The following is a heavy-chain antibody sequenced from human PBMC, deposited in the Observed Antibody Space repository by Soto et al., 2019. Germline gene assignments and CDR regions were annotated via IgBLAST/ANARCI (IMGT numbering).Heavy chain of an antibody. CDR3: TRQRDYYDTSGDSYFDY. CDR1: GGSISSSSYY. CDR2: IYYSGST. J-gene: IGHJ4*02. V-gene: IGHV4-39*01. Sequence: SETLSLTCTVSGGSISSSSYYWGWIRQPPGKGLEWIGSIYYSGSTYYNPSLKSRVTVSVDTSKNQFSLKLTSVTAADTAVYYCTRQRDYYDTSGDSYFDYWGQGTLVTVSS. D-gene: IGHD3-22*01.